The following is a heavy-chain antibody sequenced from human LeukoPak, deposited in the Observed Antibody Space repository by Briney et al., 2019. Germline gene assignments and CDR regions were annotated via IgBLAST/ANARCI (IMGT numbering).Heavy chain of an antibody. Sequence: PGGSLRLSCAASGFTFSDYAMNWVRQAPGKGLEWVSIISGSTDRTNYADSVKGRFTISRDSSKNTLYLQMNSLRAEDTAVYYCARSYRGGVVITTLGYWGQGTLVTVSS. CDR2: ISGSTDRT. J-gene: IGHJ4*02. CDR1: GFTFSDYA. CDR3: ARSYRGGVVITTLGY. V-gene: IGHV3-23*01. D-gene: IGHD3-22*01.